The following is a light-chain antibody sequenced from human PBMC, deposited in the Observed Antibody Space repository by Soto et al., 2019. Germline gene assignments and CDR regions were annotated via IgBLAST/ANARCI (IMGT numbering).Light chain of an antibody. V-gene: IGLV2-14*01. Sequence: QSALTQPASVSGSPGQWITISCTGTSSDVGGYNYVSWYQQHPGKAPKLMIYEVSNRPSGVSNRFSGSKSGNTASLTISGLQAEDEANYYCNSYTNNNTRVFGGGTKLTVL. CDR3: NSYTNNNTRV. J-gene: IGLJ3*02. CDR1: SSDVGGYNY. CDR2: EVS.